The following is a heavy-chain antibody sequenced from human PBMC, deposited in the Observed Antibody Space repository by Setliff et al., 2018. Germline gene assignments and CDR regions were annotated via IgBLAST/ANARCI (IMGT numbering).Heavy chain of an antibody. Sequence: SETLSLTCAVSGGSISSSSYYWGWIRQPPGKGLEWIGIIYYSGSTYYNPSLKSRVTISVDTSRNQFSLQLSSVTSADTAIYYCTKGRVGLAARAGYWGQGTLVTVSS. CDR1: GGSISSSSYY. CDR2: IYYSGST. J-gene: IGHJ4*02. V-gene: IGHV4-39*01. D-gene: IGHD1-26*01. CDR3: TKGRVGLAARAGY.